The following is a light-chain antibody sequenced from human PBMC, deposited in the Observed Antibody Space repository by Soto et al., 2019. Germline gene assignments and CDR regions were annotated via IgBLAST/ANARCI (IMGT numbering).Light chain of an antibody. Sequence: DIQMTQSPSSVSASVGDRVTITCRASQRIGKWLAWYQQKPGKAPKVLIYDASSLQTGVPSRFSGSGSGTDFTITISSLQPEDFATYFCQQGSSFPWTFGQVTRVEIK. CDR1: QRIGKW. CDR2: DAS. J-gene: IGKJ1*01. V-gene: IGKV1-12*01. CDR3: QQGSSFPWT.